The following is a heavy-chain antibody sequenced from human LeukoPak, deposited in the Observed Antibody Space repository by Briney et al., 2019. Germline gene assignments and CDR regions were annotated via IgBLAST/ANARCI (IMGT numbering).Heavy chain of an antibody. V-gene: IGHV3-23*01. CDR2: ISGPGDIV. J-gene: IGHJ4*02. CDR3: VKERFNTGHHYAIEN. CDR1: GFTFSSFA. Sequence: PGGSLRLSCAASGFTFSSFAMAWVRQAPGHELEWISSISGPGDIVHYADSVQGRFTISRDNSDNILHLQMNSLRAEDTARYYCVKERFNTGHHYAIENWGQGALVTVSS. D-gene: IGHD3-22*01.